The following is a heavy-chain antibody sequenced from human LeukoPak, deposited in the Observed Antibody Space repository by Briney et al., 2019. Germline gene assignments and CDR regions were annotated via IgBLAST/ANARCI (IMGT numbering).Heavy chain of an antibody. CDR3: AGGGDPYFDY. CDR2: IYYSGST. J-gene: IGHJ4*02. D-gene: IGHD3-16*01. CDR1: GGSISSYY. Sequence: SETLSLTCTVSGGSISSYYWSWIRQPPGKGLEWIGHIYYSGSTNYNPSLKSRVTISVDTSKNQFSLKLSSVTAADTAVYYCAGGGDPYFDYWGQGTLVTVSS. V-gene: IGHV4-59*01.